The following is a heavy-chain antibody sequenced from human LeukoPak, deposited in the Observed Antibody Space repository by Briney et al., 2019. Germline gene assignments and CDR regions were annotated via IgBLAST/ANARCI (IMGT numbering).Heavy chain of an antibody. Sequence: GGSLRLSCVVSGFIFNNYDMSWVCQAPGKGLEWVSAISGSDGSTYYADSVKGRFTISRDNSKNTLYLQMNSLRVEDTAIYYCAKVTVTMAATGDYWGQGTLVTVSS. CDR2: ISGSDGST. CDR1: GFIFNNYD. J-gene: IGHJ4*02. CDR3: AKVTVTMAATGDY. D-gene: IGHD2-15*01. V-gene: IGHV3-23*01.